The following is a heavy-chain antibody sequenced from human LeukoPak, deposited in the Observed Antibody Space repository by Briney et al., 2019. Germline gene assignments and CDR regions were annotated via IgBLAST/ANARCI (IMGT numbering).Heavy chain of an antibody. CDR1: GGTFSSYL. V-gene: IGHV1-69*13. CDR3: AKVKPPATFDY. CDR2: IIPIIGTA. J-gene: IGHJ4*02. D-gene: IGHD1-14*01. Sequence: SVKVSCKASGGTFSSYLISWVRQAPGQGLEWMGGIIPIIGTADYIQKFQDRVTITADESTTTSYMELRSLRSDDTAVYYCAKVKPPATFDYWGQGTLVTVSS.